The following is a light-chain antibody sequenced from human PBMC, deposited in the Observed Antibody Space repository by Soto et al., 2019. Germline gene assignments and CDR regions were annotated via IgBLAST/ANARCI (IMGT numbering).Light chain of an antibody. CDR3: SSYTSSDTLI. V-gene: IGLV2-14*03. Sequence: QSALTQPASVSGSPGQSITISCTGTINDIGGYNYVSWYQQQPGNVPKLLIYDVSNRPSGVSGRFSGSKSGNTASLTIAGLQADDEADYHCSSYTSSDTLIFGGGTQLTVL. CDR1: INDIGGYNY. CDR2: DVS. J-gene: IGLJ2*01.